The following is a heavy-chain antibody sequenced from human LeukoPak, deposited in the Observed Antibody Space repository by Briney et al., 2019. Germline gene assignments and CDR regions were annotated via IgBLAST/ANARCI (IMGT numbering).Heavy chain of an antibody. J-gene: IGHJ4*02. CDR3: ARADSADYYDSGGSIDY. D-gene: IGHD3-22*01. CDR1: GYTFTTFH. CDR2: INPSGGNT. V-gene: IGHV1-46*01. Sequence: GASVKVSCKASGYTFTTFHIHWVRQASGQGLEWMGIINPSGGNTNYAQKFLGRVTMTTDTSTTTIYMELSSLRSEDMAVYYCARADSADYYDSGGSIDYWGQGTLVTVSS.